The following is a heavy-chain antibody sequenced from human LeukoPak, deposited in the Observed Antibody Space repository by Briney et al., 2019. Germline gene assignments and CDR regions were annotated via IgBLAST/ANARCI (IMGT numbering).Heavy chain of an antibody. CDR2: IYYSGST. D-gene: IGHD2-15*01. CDR1: GGSISSYY. Sequence: SETLSLTCTVSGGSISSYYWSWIRQPPGKGLEWIGYIYYSGSTNYNPSLKSRVTISVDTSKNQFSLKLSSVTAADTAVYYCARGVRYCSGGSCHNWFDPWGQGTLVTVSS. J-gene: IGHJ5*02. CDR3: ARGVRYCSGGSCHNWFDP. V-gene: IGHV4-59*01.